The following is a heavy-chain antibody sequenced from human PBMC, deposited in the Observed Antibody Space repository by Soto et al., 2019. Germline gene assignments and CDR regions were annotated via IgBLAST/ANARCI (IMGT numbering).Heavy chain of an antibody. CDR2: IYYSGST. CDR1: GGSISSGDYY. V-gene: IGHV4-30-4*01. Sequence: SETLSLTCTVSGGSISSGDYYWSWIRQPPGKGLEWIGYIYYSGSTYYNPSLKSRVTISVDTSKNQFSPKLSSVTAADTAVYYCAREGRYYDSSGYYYIFDYWGQGTLVTVSS. CDR3: AREGRYYDSSGYYYIFDY. J-gene: IGHJ4*02. D-gene: IGHD3-22*01.